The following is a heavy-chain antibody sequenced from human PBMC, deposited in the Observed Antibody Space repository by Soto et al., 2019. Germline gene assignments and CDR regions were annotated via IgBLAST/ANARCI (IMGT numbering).Heavy chain of an antibody. CDR2: VSPSGNT. D-gene: IGHD1-26*01. CDR1: GASISSYY. CDR3: ARHVDSGSPKYFQQ. V-gene: IGHV4-59*08. Sequence: QVQLQESGPRLVKPSETLSLTCSVSGASISSYYWSWIRQPPGKGLEWIGYVSPSGNTNYKSSLKSRATISSDTSKNQFSLRMRSVTAADPAVYYCARHVDSGSPKYFQQWGQGTLVTVSS. J-gene: IGHJ1*01.